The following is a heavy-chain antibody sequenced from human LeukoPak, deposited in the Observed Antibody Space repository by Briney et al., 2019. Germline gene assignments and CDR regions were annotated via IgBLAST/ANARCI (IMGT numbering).Heavy chain of an antibody. V-gene: IGHV1-46*01. CDR2: INPGGGGT. Sequence: ASVKVSCKASGYTFTSYYIYWVRQAPGRGLEWMGRINPGGGGTTYALRFQGRVTMTSDTSSSTVYMELSSLRSGDTAFYYCVRRGGYYSNLWDYWFDPWGQGTLVTVSS. D-gene: IGHD3-10*01. J-gene: IGHJ5*02. CDR1: GYTFTSYY. CDR3: VRRGGYYSNLWDYWFDP.